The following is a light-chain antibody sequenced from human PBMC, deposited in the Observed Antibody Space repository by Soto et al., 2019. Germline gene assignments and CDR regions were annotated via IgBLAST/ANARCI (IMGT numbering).Light chain of an antibody. Sequence: QSVLTQPPSVSGAPGQRVTIACTGTTSNIGAHYDVHWYQHIPGTAPKLLIYGYIHRPSGVPDRFSGSKSATSASLAITGLQAEDEADYYCQSYDSSLSSYVFGPGTKVTVL. CDR3: QSYDSSLSSYV. J-gene: IGLJ1*01. V-gene: IGLV1-40*01. CDR2: GYI. CDR1: TSNIGAHYD.